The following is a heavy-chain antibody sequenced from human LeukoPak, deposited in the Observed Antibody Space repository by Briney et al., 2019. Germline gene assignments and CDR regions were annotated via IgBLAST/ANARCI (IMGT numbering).Heavy chain of an antibody. J-gene: IGHJ6*03. V-gene: IGHV4-34*01. D-gene: IGHD3-10*01. CDR2: INHSGSA. CDR3: ARESITMVRGVYYYYYMDV. CDR1: GGSFSDYY. Sequence: SETLSLTCAVYGGSFSDYYWTWIRQPPGKGLEWIGEINHSGSANYNPSLKSRVTMSVDTSKNQFSLKLSSVTAADTAVYYCARESITMVRGVYYYYYMDVWGKGTTVTISS.